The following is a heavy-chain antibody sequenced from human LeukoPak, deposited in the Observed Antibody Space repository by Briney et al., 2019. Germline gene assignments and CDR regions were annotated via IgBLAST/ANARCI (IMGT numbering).Heavy chain of an antibody. CDR1: GGSFSGYY. Sequence: SETLSLTCAVYGGSFSGYYWSWIRQPPGKGLEWIGEINHSGSTNYNPSLKSRVTISVDTSKNQFSLKLSSVTAADTAVYYCARERLYYYGSGSYYQKYNWFDPWGQGTLVTVSS. CDR3: ARERLYYYGSGSYYQKYNWFDP. V-gene: IGHV4-34*01. D-gene: IGHD3-10*01. J-gene: IGHJ5*02. CDR2: INHSGST.